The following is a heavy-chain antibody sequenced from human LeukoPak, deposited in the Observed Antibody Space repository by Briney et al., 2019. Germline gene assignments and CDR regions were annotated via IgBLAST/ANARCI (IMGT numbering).Heavy chain of an antibody. V-gene: IGHV4-39*01. Sequence: SETLSLTCTVSGGSISSSSYYWGWIRQPPGKGLEWIGSIYYSGSTYYNPSLKSRVTISVDTSKNQFSLKLGSVTAADTAVYYCARHVRSGWYYYYMDVWGKGTTVTISS. D-gene: IGHD6-19*01. J-gene: IGHJ6*03. CDR1: GGSISSSSYY. CDR3: ARHVRSGWYYYYMDV. CDR2: IYYSGST.